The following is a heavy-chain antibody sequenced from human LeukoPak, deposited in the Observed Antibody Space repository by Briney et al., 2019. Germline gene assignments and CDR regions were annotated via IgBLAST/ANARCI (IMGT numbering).Heavy chain of an antibody. D-gene: IGHD2-2*03. Sequence: ASVKVSCKVSGYTFTGYYIHWVRQAPGQGLEWMGWINPTSGGTNYAQKFQGRVTMTRDTSISTAYMELSRLRSDDTAVYYCARDGYCSSTSCYAWFDPWGQGTLVTVSS. V-gene: IGHV1-2*02. CDR2: INPTSGGT. J-gene: IGHJ5*02. CDR3: ARDGYCSSTSCYAWFDP. CDR1: GYTFTGYY.